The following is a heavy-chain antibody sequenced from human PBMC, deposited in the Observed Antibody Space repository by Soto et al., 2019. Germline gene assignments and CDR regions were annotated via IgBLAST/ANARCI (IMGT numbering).Heavy chain of an antibody. CDR3: VFFLVWLWPDAIVF. V-gene: IGHV4-59*08. D-gene: IGHD3-3*01. CDR1: GGSISSYY. CDR2: IYYSGST. J-gene: IGHJ3*01. Sequence: SETLSLTCTVSGGSISSYYWSWIRQPPGKGLEWIGYIYYSGSTNYNPSLKSRVTISVDTSKNQFSLKLSSVTAADTAVYYCVFFLVWLWPDAIVFWGPGTMVSV.